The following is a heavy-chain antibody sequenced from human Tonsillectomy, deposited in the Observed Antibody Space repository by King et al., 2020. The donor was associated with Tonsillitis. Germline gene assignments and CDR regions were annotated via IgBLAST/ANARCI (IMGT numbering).Heavy chain of an antibody. CDR2: SIPIFGSA. Sequence: VQLVESGAEVKKPGSSVKVSCKASGGTFSSYGSSWVRQAPGQGLEWMGGSIPIFGSANYAQKFQGRVTITADESTTTAYMELSSLTSEDTAVYYCAGGQVGPLISAAFEIWGQGTMVTVSS. V-gene: IGHV1-69*01. CDR1: GGTFSSYG. D-gene: IGHD1-26*01. J-gene: IGHJ3*02. CDR3: AGGQVGPLISAAFEI.